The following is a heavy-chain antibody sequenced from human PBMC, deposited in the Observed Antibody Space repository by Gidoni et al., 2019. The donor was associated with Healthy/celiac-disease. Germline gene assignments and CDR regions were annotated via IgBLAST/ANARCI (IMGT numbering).Heavy chain of an antibody. CDR2: ISGSGGST. D-gene: IGHD6-19*01. V-gene: IGHV3-23*01. J-gene: IGHJ6*02. CDR1: GFTFSSYA. Sequence: EVQLLEAGGGLVQHGGSLRPSCSPSGFTFSSYALRCVRQAPGTGLEWVSAISGSGGSTYYADSVKGRFTISRDNSKNTLYLQMNSLRAEDTAVYYCAKDLSSGWYPKVVGNYYYGMDVWGQGTTVTVSS. CDR3: AKDLSSGWYPKVVGNYYYGMDV.